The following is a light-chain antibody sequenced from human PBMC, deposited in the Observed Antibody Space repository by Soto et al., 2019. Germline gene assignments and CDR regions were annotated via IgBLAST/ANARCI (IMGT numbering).Light chain of an antibody. V-gene: IGKV1-39*01. Sequence: DIQMTQSPSSLSASVGDRVTLTCRASQIISTYLNWYQQKPGKAPKLLIYAASSLQSGVPSRFSGSGSGTEFTLTISSLQPEDFATYYCQQSYSTPRTVGQGTKVDIK. CDR3: QQSYSTPRT. CDR1: QIISTY. CDR2: AAS. J-gene: IGKJ1*01.